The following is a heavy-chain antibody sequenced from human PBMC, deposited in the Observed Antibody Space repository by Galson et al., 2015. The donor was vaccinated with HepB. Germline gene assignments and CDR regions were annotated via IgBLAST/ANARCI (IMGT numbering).Heavy chain of an antibody. CDR3: AKDQVAARLNY. J-gene: IGHJ4*02. V-gene: IGHV3-23*01. CDR1: GFTFSSYA. CDR2: ISGSGGST. D-gene: IGHD6-13*01. Sequence: SLRLSCAASGFTFSSYAMSWVRQAPGKGLEWVSAISGSGGSTYYADSVKGRFTISRDNSKNTLYLQMYSLRAEDTAVYYCAKDQVAARLNYWGQGTLVTVSS.